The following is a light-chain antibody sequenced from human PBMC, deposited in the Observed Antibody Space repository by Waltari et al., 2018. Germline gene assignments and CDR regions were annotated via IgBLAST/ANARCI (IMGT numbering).Light chain of an antibody. CDR2: EVS. V-gene: IGLV2-14*01. J-gene: IGLJ2*01. CDR3: SSYTSSSTSVV. CDR1: SSDVGGYNY. Sequence: QSALTQPASVSGSPGQSITISCTGTSSDVGGYNYVSWYQQHPGQAPKPMLYEVSKRPSGVSNRFSGSRSGNTASLTISGLQAEDEAEYYCSSYTSSSTSVVFGGGTKLTVL.